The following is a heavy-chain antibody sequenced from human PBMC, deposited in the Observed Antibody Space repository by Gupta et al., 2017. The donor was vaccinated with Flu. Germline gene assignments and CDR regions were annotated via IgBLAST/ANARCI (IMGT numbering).Heavy chain of an antibody. CDR1: GFTFSNAW. J-gene: IGHJ4*02. CDR2: IKSKTDGGTT. V-gene: IGHV3-15*01. Sequence: EVQLVESGGGLVKPGGSLRLSCAASGFTFSNAWMSWVRQAPGKGLEWVGRIKSKTDGGTTDYAAPVKGRFTISRDDSKNTLYLQMNSLKTEDTAVYYCTTDQVSMIAKAGDYWGQGTLVTVSS. D-gene: IGHD3-22*01. CDR3: TTDQVSMIAKAGDY.